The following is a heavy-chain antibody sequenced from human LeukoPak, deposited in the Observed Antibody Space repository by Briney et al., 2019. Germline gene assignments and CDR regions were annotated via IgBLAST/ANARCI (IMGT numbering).Heavy chain of an antibody. Sequence: SETLSLTCTVSGVSLSRGGYSWTWIRQPPRKGLEWIGDIYHTGNTNYNPSLKSRFTISVDASKNQFSLKLSSVTATDTAVYYCARGGHIVVVTATSNWFDPWGQGTLVTVSS. CDR2: IYHTGNT. V-gene: IGHV4-30-4*07. CDR3: ARGGHIVVVTATSNWFDP. J-gene: IGHJ5*02. CDR1: GVSLSRGGYS. D-gene: IGHD2-21*02.